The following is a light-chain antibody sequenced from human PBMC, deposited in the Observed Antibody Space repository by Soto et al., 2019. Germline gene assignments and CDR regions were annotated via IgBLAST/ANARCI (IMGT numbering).Light chain of an antibody. J-gene: IGLJ2*01. Sequence: QPVLTQSPSASASLGASVKLTCTLCSGHSSYAIAWHQQQPEKGPRYLMKLNSDGSHSKGDGIPDRFSGSSSGAERYLTISSLQSEDEADYYCQTWGTGIRVVFGGGTKVTVL. V-gene: IGLV4-69*01. CDR2: LNSDGSH. CDR1: SGHSSYA. CDR3: QTWGTGIRVV.